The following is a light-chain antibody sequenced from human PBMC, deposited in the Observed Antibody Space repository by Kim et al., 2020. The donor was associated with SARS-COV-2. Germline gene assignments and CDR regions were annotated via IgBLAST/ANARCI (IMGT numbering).Light chain of an antibody. V-gene: IGKV1-39*01. Sequence: DIQMTQSPSSLSASVGDRVTITCRASQSISSYLNWYQQKPGKAPNLLIYAASSLQSGVPSRFSGSGSGTDFTFTISSLQPEDFATYYCQQSYSTPPTFGQGTKVDIK. J-gene: IGKJ1*01. CDR3: QQSYSTPPT. CDR2: AAS. CDR1: QSISSY.